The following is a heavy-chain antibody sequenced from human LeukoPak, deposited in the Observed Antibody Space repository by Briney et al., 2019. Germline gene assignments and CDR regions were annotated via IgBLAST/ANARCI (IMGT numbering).Heavy chain of an antibody. CDR2: IWYDGSNK. CDR3: ARAPEGYSYGYYYGMDV. D-gene: IGHD5-18*01. CDR1: GFTFSSYG. Sequence: GGSLRLSCAASGFTFSSYGMHWVRQAPGKGLEWEAVIWYDGSNKYYADSVKGRFTISRDNSKSTLYLQMNSLRAEDTAVYYCARAPEGYSYGYYYGMDVWGKGTTVTVSS. J-gene: IGHJ6*04. V-gene: IGHV3-33*01.